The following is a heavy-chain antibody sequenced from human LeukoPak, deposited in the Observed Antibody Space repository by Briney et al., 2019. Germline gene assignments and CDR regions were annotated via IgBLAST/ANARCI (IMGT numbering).Heavy chain of an antibody. CDR2: ISSSGSTI. Sequence: GGSLRLSCAASGFTVSSNYMSWVRQAPGKGLEWVSYISSSGSTIYYADSVKGRFTISRDNAKNSLYLQMNSLRAEDTAVYYCAREVKGGSSTRDYWGQGTLVTVSS. V-gene: IGHV3-11*04. CDR1: GFTVSSNY. D-gene: IGHD1-26*01. CDR3: AREVKGGSSTRDY. J-gene: IGHJ4*02.